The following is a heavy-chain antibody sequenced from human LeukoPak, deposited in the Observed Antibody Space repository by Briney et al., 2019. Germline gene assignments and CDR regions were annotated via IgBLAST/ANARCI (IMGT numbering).Heavy chain of an antibody. D-gene: IGHD3-22*01. CDR1: GSSISSYY. CDR2: IYYSGST. V-gene: IGHV4-59*08. Sequence: SETLSLTCTVSGSSISSYYWSWIRQPPGKGLEWIGYIYYSGSTNYNPSLKSRVTISVDTSKNQFSLKLSSVTAADTGVYYCARMYYYDTSGYSMPTAHFDLWGRGTLVTVSS. CDR3: ARMYYYDTSGYSMPTAHFDL. J-gene: IGHJ2*01.